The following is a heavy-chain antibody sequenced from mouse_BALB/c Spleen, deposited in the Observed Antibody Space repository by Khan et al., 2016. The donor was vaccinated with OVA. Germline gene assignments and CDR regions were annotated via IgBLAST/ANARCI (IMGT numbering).Heavy chain of an antibody. CDR2: INTYTGEP. CDR3: ARPPFFSYVIDY. CDR1: GYTFKNHG. J-gene: IGHJ4*01. Sequence: QIQLVQSGPELKKPGETVKISCKASGYTFKNHGMNWVKQAPGKGLKWMGWINTYTGEPTYVEDFKGRFAFSLETSASTAYLQINNLKNEDTATYFCARPPFFSYVIDYWGQGTSVTVSS. V-gene: IGHV9-3-1*01.